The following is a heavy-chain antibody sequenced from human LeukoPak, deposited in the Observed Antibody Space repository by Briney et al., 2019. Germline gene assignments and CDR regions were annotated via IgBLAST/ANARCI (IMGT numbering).Heavy chain of an antibody. CDR2: ISSSSSYI. CDR3: ARVSDSGWYKDAFDI. V-gene: IGHV3-21*01. D-gene: IGHD6-19*01. Sequence: GGSLRLSCAAFGFTFSSYSMNWVRQAPGKGPEWVSSISSSSSYIYYADSVKGRFTISRDNAKNSLYLQMNSLRAEDTAVYYCARVSDSGWYKDAFDIWGQGTMVTVSS. J-gene: IGHJ3*02. CDR1: GFTFSSYS.